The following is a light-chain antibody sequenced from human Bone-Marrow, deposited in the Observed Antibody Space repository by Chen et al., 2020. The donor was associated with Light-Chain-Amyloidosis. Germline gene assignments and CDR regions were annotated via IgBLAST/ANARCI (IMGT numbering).Light chain of an antibody. CDR3: QQYNNWPPS. CDR2: RAS. V-gene: IGKV3-15*01. J-gene: IGKJ4*01. Sequence: EIVMTQAPATLSVSPGERATLSCRASQSIGSNLAWYQQTPGQAPGLLIYRASTRATGIPARFSGSGSGTEFTLTISSLQSEDFVVYFCQQYNNWPPSFGGGTKVEIQ. CDR1: QSIGSN.